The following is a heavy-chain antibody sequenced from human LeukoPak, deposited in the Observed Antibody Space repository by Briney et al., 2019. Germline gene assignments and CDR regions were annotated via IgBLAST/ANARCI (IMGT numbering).Heavy chain of an antibody. CDR2: ISYDGSNK. D-gene: IGHD3-22*01. J-gene: IGHJ4*02. CDR3: AREGYDSSGYPYGDY. V-gene: IGHV3-30-3*01. CDR1: GFTFSSYA. Sequence: PGGSLTLSCAASGFTFSSYAMHWVRQAPAKGLEWVAVISYDGSNKYYADSVKGRFTISRDNSKNTLYLQRNSLRAEDTAVYYCAREGYDSSGYPYGDYWGQGTLVTVSS.